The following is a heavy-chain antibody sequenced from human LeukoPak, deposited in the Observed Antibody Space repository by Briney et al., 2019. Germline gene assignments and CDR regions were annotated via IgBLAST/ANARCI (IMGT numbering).Heavy chain of an antibody. CDR3: ARGVADPYSFDS. J-gene: IGHJ4*02. V-gene: IGHV4-4*07. CDR2: IYSAGST. CDR1: GGSINFYY. Sequence: SETLSLTCTVSGGSINFYYWSWIRQPAGKGLEWIGRIYSAGSTNYSPSLKSRVTMSVDKSKNQFSLNLSSVTAADTAVYYCARGVADPYSFDSWGQGTLVTVSS. D-gene: IGHD2-21*01.